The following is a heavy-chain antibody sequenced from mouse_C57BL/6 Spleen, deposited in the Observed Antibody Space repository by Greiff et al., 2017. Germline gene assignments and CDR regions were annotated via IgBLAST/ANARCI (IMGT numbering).Heavy chain of an antibody. J-gene: IGHJ1*03. V-gene: IGHV1-22*01. CDR3: SRYYDGYYDWYFDV. CDR2: INPNNGGT. D-gene: IGHD2-3*01. CDR1: GYTFTDYN. Sequence: VQLQQSGPELVKPGASVKMSCKASGYTFTDYNMHWVKQSHGKSLEWIGYINPNNGGTSYNQKFKGKATLTVNKSSSTAYMELRSLTSEDSAVYYCSRYYDGYYDWYFDVWGTGTTVTVSS.